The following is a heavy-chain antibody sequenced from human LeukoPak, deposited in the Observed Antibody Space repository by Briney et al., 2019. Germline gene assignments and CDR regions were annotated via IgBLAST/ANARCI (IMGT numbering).Heavy chain of an antibody. CDR3: ARLTAAPYYYMDV. D-gene: IGHD3-9*01. V-gene: IGHV5-51*01. J-gene: IGHJ6*03. CDR1: GYSSTSYW. CDR2: IYPGDSDT. Sequence: RGESLKTSCKGSGYSSTSYWIGGVRQMHGKSLEWMGIIYPGDSDTRYSPSFQGQVTISADKSISTAYLQWSSLKASDTAMYYCARLTAAPYYYMDVWGKGTTVTVSS.